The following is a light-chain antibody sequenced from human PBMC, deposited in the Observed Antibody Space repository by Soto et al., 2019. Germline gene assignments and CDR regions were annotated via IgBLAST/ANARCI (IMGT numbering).Light chain of an antibody. CDR1: QSVSSSY. CDR3: QQYGSSPQT. CDR2: GAS. J-gene: IGKJ1*01. V-gene: IGKV3-20*01. Sequence: EIVLTQSPGTLSLSPGERATLSCRASQSVSSSYVAWYQQKPGQAPRLLIYGASSRDTGIPDRVSGRGSGTDVTLTISRLETEDFAVYYCQQYGSSPQTFGQGTKVDIK.